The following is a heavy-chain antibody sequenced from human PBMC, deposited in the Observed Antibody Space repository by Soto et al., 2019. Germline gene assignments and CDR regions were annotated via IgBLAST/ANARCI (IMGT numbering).Heavy chain of an antibody. J-gene: IGHJ2*01. CDR1: GGSISSSSYY. CDR3: ARLQEYWYFDL. Sequence: QLQLQESGPGLVKPSETLSLTCTVSGGSISSSSYYWGWIRQPPGKGLEWIGSIYYSGRTYYNPSLKSRVTISVDTSKNQFSLKLSSVTAADTAVYYCARLQEYWYFDLWGRGTLVTVSS. CDR2: IYYSGRT. V-gene: IGHV4-39*01.